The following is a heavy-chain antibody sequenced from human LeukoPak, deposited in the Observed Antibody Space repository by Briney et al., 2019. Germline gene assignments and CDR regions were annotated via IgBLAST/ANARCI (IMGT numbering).Heavy chain of an antibody. V-gene: IGHV4-39*01. D-gene: IGHD3-16*01. CDR1: GGSFSSSNYY. CDR3: VRQRGGGSGPVFDL. J-gene: IGHJ4*02. Sequence: PSETLSLTCSVSGGSFSSSNYYWGWIRQPPAEGLDWMESMYYDGSKYYNPSLKSRVTMSGDTSKHQVSLNVTSVTAADTAVYFCVRQRGGGSGPVFDLWGQGTLVTVST. CDR2: MYYDGSK.